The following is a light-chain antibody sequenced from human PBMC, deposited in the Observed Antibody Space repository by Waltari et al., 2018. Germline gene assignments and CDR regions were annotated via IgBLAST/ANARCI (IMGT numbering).Light chain of an antibody. J-gene: IGLJ3*02. Sequence: QSALAQPAPVSGSPGQSITISCTGTSTEGGASNLISWYQQHQGRTPKRMIYEVTKRPSGVSYRSSRSKSYHTASLTSSGLQADDEGDYYCCSYGGRSTMVFGVGTKLTVL. V-gene: IGLV2-23*02. CDR3: CSYGGRSTMV. CDR1: STEGGASNL. CDR2: EVT.